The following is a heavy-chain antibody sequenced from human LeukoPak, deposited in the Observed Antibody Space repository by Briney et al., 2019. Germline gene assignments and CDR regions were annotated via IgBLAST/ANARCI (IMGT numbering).Heavy chain of an antibody. V-gene: IGHV3-69-1*01. J-gene: IGHJ4*02. CDR2: ISSSSTI. CDR1: GFTFDDYA. CDR3: AREQTPGIAAAGPDY. Sequence: PGGSLRLSCAASGFTFDDYAMHWVRQAPGKGLEWVSYISSSSTIYYADSVKGRFTISRDNAKDSLYLQMNSLRAEDTAVYYCAREQTPGIAAAGPDYWGQGTLVTVSS. D-gene: IGHD6-13*01.